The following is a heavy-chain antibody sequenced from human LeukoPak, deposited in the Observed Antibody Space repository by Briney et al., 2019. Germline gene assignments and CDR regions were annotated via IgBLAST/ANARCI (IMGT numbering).Heavy chain of an antibody. V-gene: IGHV4-34*01. CDR1: GESFSGYY. CDR2: INHSGST. J-gene: IGHJ4*02. CDR3: ARDATAGTLDY. Sequence: SETLSLTCAVYGESFSGYYWSWIRQPPGKGLEWIGEINHSGSTNYNPSLKSRVTISVDTSKNQFSLKLNSVTAADTAVYYCARDATAGTLDYWGQGTLVTVSS. D-gene: IGHD3-10*01.